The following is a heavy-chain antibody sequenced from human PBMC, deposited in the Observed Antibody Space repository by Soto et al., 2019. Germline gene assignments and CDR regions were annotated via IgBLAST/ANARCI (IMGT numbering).Heavy chain of an antibody. CDR1: GGSISSGGYY. CDR3: ARDPGIAAAGAHGNEYGMDG. D-gene: IGHD6-13*01. V-gene: IGHV4-31*03. Sequence: SETLSLTCTVSGGSISSGGYYWSWIRQHPGKGLEWIGYIYYSGSTYYNPSLKSRVTISVDTSKNQFSLKLSSVTAADAAVYYCARDPGIAAAGAHGNEYGMDGWGQGTTVTVS. J-gene: IGHJ6*02. CDR2: IYYSGST.